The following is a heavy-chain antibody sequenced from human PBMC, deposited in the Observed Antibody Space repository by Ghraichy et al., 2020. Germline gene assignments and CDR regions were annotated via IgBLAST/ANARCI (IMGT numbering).Heavy chain of an antibody. J-gene: IGHJ4*02. V-gene: IGHV4-59*01. Sequence: SETLSLTCTVSGGSISSYYWSWIRQPPGKGLEWIGYIYYSGSTNYNPSLKSRVTISVDTSKNQFSLKLSSVTAADTAVYYCARITANHHSSGPHLDYWGQGTLVTVSS. D-gene: IGHD6-25*01. CDR2: IYYSGST. CDR1: GGSISSYY. CDR3: ARITANHHSSGPHLDY.